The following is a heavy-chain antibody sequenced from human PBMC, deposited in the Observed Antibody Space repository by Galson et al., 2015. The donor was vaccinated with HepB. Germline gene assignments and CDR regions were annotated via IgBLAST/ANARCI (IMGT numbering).Heavy chain of an antibody. Sequence: SVKVSCKASGYSFTNYYMHWVRQAPGQGLEWMGIMNPSDGSTRYAQKFQGRVTMTRDTTSTVYMELSSLRSEDTAVYFCARGHPNEYVDYEAGGGDWFDPWGQGTLVTV. D-gene: IGHD4-17*01. CDR3: ARGHPNEYVDYEAGGGDWFDP. V-gene: IGHV1-46*03. CDR2: MNPSDGST. CDR1: GYSFTNYY. J-gene: IGHJ5*02.